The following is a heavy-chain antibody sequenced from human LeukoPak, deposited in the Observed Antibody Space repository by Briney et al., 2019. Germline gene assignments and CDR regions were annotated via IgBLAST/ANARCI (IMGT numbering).Heavy chain of an antibody. CDR3: ARGASYVILTGYSYFDY. D-gene: IGHD3-9*01. Sequence: ASVKVSCKASGYTFTSYGISWVRQAPGQGLEWMGRISNHNGNTNYAQKSQGRVTMTTDTSTSTAYMELRSLRSDDTAVYYCARGASYVILTGYSYFDYWGQGTLVTVSS. J-gene: IGHJ4*02. CDR2: ISNHNGNT. V-gene: IGHV1-18*01. CDR1: GYTFTSYG.